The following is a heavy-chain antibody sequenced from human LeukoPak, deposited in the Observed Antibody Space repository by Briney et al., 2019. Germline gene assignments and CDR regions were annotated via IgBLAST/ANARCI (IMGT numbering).Heavy chain of an antibody. CDR2: IKQDGSEK. CDR3: ARVGDYDILTGYSYFDY. V-gene: IGHV3-7*01. CDR1: GFTFSSYA. Sequence: GGSLRLSCAASGFTFSSYAMSWVRQAPGKGLEWVANIKQDGSEKCYVDSVKGRFTISRDNAKNSLYLQMNSLRAEDTAVYYCARVGDYDILTGYSYFDYWGQGTLVTVSS. D-gene: IGHD3-9*01. J-gene: IGHJ4*02.